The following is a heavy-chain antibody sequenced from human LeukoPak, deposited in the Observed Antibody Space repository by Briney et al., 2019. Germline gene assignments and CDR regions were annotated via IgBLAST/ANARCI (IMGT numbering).Heavy chain of an antibody. CDR3: ARSSKRFLEWLLGY. CDR1: AFTLTSYG. D-gene: IGHD3-3*01. CDR2: ISSNGGRT. Sequence: PPGSLTLSCLASAFTLTSYGISWVRHAPGKGLEYVSAISSNGGRTYYANSVKGRVTISRDNSKNTMYLQMGSLRAEYMAVYYCARSSKRFLEWLLGYWGQGTLVTVSS. V-gene: IGHV3-64*01. J-gene: IGHJ4*02.